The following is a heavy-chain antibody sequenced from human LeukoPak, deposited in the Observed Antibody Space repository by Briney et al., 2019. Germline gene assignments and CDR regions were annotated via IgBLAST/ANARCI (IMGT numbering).Heavy chain of an antibody. CDR1: GFTLSAYA. D-gene: IGHD6-19*01. CDR3: AKDLYSSGFTQFDY. J-gene: IGHJ4*02. V-gene: IGHV3-23*01. Sequence: GGSLRLSCAASGFTLSAYAMICVRPATEKGLEWVSTITTSGGSTYYADSVKGRFTISRDNSKNTMYLQMNSLRAEDTAVYYCAKDLYSSGFTQFDYWGQGTLVTVSS. CDR2: ITTSGGST.